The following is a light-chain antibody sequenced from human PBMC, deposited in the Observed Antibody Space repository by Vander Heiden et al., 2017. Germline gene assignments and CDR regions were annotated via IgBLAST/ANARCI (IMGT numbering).Light chain of an antibody. J-gene: IGLJ3*02. CDR2: QNH. CDR1: NSNIGRNY. CDR3: ATWDDSLVAWV. V-gene: IGLV1-47*01. Sequence: QPVVTQSPSASGTPGQRVTISCSGTNSNIGRNYVLWYQQLPGAAPTLLIYQNHQRPSGVPDRFSASKSGTSASLAISGLRSEDEADYYCATWDDSLVAWVFGGGTKLTVL.